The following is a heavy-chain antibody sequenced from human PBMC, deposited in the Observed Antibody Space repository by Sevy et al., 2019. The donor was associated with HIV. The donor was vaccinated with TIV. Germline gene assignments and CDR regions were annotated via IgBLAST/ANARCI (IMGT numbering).Heavy chain of an antibody. CDR3: ARGPSLIVAGAAGYLDY. CDR2: MWYDGNNK. J-gene: IGHJ4*02. Sequence: GGSLRLSCTASGFTFSNFGIQWVRQAPGKGLQWVALMWYDGNNKYYADSVKGRFTISRDSSKNTVYLQMNNLRAEDTAMYYCARGPSLIVAGAAGYLDYWGQGTLVTVSS. D-gene: IGHD2-21*01. V-gene: IGHV3-33*01. CDR1: GFTFSNFG.